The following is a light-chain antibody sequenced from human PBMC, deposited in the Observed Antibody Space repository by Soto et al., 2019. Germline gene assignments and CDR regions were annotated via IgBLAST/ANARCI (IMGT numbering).Light chain of an antibody. CDR2: DAS. Sequence: ETMMNKSPYTLSLSLIERPTLSWMASQSLRRSLAWYQQKPGQAPRLLIYDASTRATGIPARFSGSGSGTDFTLTICSLQAEDVAVYYCKQYYRSPSTFGQGTKVDIK. CDR3: KQYYRSPST. V-gene: IGKV3-15*01. CDR1: QSLRRS. J-gene: IGKJ1*01.